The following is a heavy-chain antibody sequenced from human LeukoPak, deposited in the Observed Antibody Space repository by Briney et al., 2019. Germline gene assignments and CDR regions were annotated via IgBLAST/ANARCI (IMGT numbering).Heavy chain of an antibody. Sequence: GGSLRLSCAASGFTFSSYSMNWVRQAPGKGLEWVSSISSSSSYIYYADSVKGRFTISRDNAKNSLYLQMNSLRAEDTAVYYCATQPPYVPEDYFDYWSQGTLVTVSS. J-gene: IGHJ4*02. CDR3: ATQPPYVPEDYFDY. V-gene: IGHV3-21*01. CDR2: ISSSSSYI. CDR1: GFTFSSYS. D-gene: IGHD1-1*01.